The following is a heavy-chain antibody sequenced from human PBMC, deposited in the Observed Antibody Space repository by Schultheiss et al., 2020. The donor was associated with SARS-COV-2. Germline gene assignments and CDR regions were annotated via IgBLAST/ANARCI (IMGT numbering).Heavy chain of an antibody. V-gene: IGHV4-4*07. CDR2: IYTSGST. Sequence: GSLKLSCTVSGGSISSYYWSWIRQPAGKGLEWIGRIYTSGSTNYNPSLKSRVTMSVDTSKNQFSLKLSSVTAADTAVYYCAGGSSIAAGYVTMVRGVIPYYYYGMDVWGQGTTVTVSS. CDR3: AGGSSIAAGYVTMVRGVIPYYYYGMDV. D-gene: IGHD3-10*01. J-gene: IGHJ6*02. CDR1: GGSISSYY.